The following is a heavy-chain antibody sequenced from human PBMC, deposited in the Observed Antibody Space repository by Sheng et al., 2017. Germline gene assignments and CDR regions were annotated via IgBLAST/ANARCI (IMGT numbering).Heavy chain of an antibody. V-gene: IGHV3-11*04. CDR2: ISSGSRSS. CDR1: GIKFSDYY. CDR3: AKVRITGDGDY. D-gene: IGHD7-27*01. J-gene: IGHJ4*02. Sequence: VKPGGSLRLSCAGSGIKFSDYYMSWFRQAPGKGLEWISYISSGSRSSDYADSVQGRFSISRDNVNNIVYLQMNSLRAEDTAVYYCAKVRITGDGDYWGQGTLVTVSS.